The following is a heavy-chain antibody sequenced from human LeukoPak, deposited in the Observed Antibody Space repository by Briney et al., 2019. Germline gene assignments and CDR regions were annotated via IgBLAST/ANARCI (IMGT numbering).Heavy chain of an antibody. CDR1: GGSISSYY. D-gene: IGHD2-15*01. V-gene: IGHV4-59*08. CDR3: ARHYSPSAGGFDP. CDR2: IYYSGST. J-gene: IGHJ5*02. Sequence: SETLSLTCTVSGGSISSYYWSWIRQPPGKGLEWIGYIYYSGSTNYNPSLKSRVTISVDTSKNQFSLKLSSVTAADTAVYYCARHYSPSAGGFDPWGQGTLVTVSS.